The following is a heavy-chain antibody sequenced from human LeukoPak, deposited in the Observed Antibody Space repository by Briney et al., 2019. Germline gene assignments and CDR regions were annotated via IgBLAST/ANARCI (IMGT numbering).Heavy chain of an antibody. CDR1: GYTFTGYY. J-gene: IGHJ1*01. Sequence: ASVKLSCKASGYTFTGYYMHWVRQAPGQGLEWMGWSNPNSCGTNYAKKFQGRATNTTETSINTDYMELSRLRSDDTAVYNCARLQWLVERYFQLWGQGTLVSVSS. D-gene: IGHD6-19*01. CDR2: SNPNSCGT. CDR3: ARLQWLVERYFQL. V-gene: IGHV1-2*02.